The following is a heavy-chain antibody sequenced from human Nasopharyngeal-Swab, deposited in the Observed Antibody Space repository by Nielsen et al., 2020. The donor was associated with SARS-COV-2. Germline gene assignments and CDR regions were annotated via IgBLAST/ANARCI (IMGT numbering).Heavy chain of an antibody. CDR2: ISSSRSLK. Sequence: GESLKISCAASGFTFSSSEMNWVRQAPGKGLEWVSYISSSRSLKSYADSVKGRFTISRDNAKNSLYLQMNSLRAEDTAVYYCARFMTTVTSFDYWGQGILVTVSS. CDR1: GFTFSSSE. J-gene: IGHJ4*02. V-gene: IGHV3-48*03. D-gene: IGHD4-17*01. CDR3: ARFMTTVTSFDY.